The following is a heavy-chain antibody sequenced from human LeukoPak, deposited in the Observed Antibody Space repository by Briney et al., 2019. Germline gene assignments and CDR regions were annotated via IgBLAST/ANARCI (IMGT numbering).Heavy chain of an antibody. CDR3: ASAEATYCGGDCLIDSSGMDV. D-gene: IGHD2-21*02. V-gene: IGHV4-59*08. CDR1: GASISGYY. J-gene: IGHJ6*02. CDR2: IYYSGST. Sequence: SETLSLTCTVSGASISGYYWSWVRQPPGKGLEYIGYIYYSGSTNYNPSLKSRVTISVDTSKNQFSLKLTSVTAADTAVYYCASAEATYCGGDCLIDSSGMDVWGQGTTVTVSS.